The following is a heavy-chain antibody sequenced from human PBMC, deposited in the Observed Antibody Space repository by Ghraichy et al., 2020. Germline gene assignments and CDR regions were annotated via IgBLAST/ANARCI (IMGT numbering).Heavy chain of an antibody. V-gene: IGHV3-21*01. CDR1: GLMFSPNT. Sequence: GESLNISCVASGLMFSPNTMNWVRQAPGKGLEWVSSISSSTRYIYYADSVKGRFTISRDNARNSLYLQMNSLRAEDTAVYYCSRGGGAGTPVLYHMDVWGLGTTVTVSS. CDR3: SRGGGAGTPVLYHMDV. J-gene: IGHJ6*02. D-gene: IGHD6-19*01. CDR2: ISSSTRYI.